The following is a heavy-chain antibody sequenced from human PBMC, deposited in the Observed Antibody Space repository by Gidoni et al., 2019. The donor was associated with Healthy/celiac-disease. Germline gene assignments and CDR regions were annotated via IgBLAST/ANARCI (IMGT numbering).Heavy chain of an antibody. Sequence: QVQLVESGGGVVQPGRSLRLSCAASGFTFSSYGMHWVRQAPGKGLEWVAVIWYDGSNKYYADSVKGRFTISRDNSKNTLYLQMNSLRAEDTAVYYCARDPSSGYYDYWGQGTLVTVSS. D-gene: IGHD3-22*01. V-gene: IGHV3-33*01. CDR3: ARDPSSGYYDY. CDR1: GFTFSSYG. J-gene: IGHJ4*02. CDR2: IWYDGSNK.